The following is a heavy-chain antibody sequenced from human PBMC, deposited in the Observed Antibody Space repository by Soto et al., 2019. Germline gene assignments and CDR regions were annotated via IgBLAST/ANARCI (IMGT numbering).Heavy chain of an antibody. V-gene: IGHV1-18*04. D-gene: IGHD6-13*01. CDR3: ARVGIAPARGWFDP. Sequence: ASVQVSCKASGYTFTSYGISWVRQAPGQGLEWMGWISAYNGNTNYAQKLQGRVTMTTDTSTSTAYMELRSLRSDDTAVYYCARVGIAPARGWFDPWGQGTLVTVSS. CDR1: GYTFTSYG. J-gene: IGHJ5*02. CDR2: ISAYNGNT.